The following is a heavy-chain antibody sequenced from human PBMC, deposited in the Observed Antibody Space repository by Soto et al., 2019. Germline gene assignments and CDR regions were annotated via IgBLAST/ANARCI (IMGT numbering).Heavy chain of an antibody. CDR3: ARGPYRNTYNWFDS. Sequence: GGSLRLSCAASGFIFSDYEINWVRQAPGKGLEWVSYISGSGLTIYYADSVKGRFTISRDNAKNSLYLQMNSLGVEDTAVYYCARGPYRNTYNWFDSWGQGALVTVSS. V-gene: IGHV3-48*03. CDR2: ISGSGLTI. CDR1: GFIFSDYE. D-gene: IGHD5-12*01. J-gene: IGHJ5*02.